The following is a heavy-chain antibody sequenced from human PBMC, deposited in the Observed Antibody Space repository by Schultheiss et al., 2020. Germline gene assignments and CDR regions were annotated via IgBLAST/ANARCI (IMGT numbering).Heavy chain of an antibody. D-gene: IGHD6-13*01. CDR2: IYYSGST. CDR3: ARNDVYSSSNEYFQH. Sequence: SETLSLTCTVSGGSISSSSYYWGWIRQPPGKGLEWIGSIYYSGSTYYNPSLKSRVTISVDTSKNQFSLKLSSVTAADTAVYYCARNDVYSSSNEYFQHWGQSTLVTVSS. CDR1: GGSISSSSYY. J-gene: IGHJ1*01. V-gene: IGHV4-39*01.